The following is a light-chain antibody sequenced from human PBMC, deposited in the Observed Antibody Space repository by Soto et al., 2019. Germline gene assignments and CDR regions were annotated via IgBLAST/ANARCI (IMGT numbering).Light chain of an antibody. CDR1: QYISSN. Sequence: EIAMTQSPATLSVSLGERATLSCRASQYISSNLAWYQQRPGQAPSLLIYGASTSATAVAARFSGSGSGTGFLLSISGLQSEDSAVYFCQQYNHWSSLTFGQGTRLEIK. CDR2: GAS. V-gene: IGKV3-15*01. CDR3: QQYNHWSSLT. J-gene: IGKJ5*01.